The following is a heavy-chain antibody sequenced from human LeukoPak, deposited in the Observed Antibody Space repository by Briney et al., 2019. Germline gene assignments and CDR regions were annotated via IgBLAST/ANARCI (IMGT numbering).Heavy chain of an antibody. V-gene: IGHV3-23*01. CDR2: VSGSGGTT. CDR3: AKGRGTFGAIISDAFDA. D-gene: IGHD3-3*01. CDR1: TLTFSSYV. J-gene: IGHJ3*01. Sequence: GGSLRLSCAASTLTFSSYVMTWVRQAPGKGLEWVAIVSGSGGTTDYADSVKGWFTISRDNSNNMVYLQLKSLRVEDTAVYYCAKGRGTFGAIISDAFDAWGHGTMVIVSS.